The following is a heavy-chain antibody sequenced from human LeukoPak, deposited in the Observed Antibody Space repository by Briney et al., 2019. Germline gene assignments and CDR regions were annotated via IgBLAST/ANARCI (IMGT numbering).Heavy chain of an antibody. J-gene: IGHJ4*02. CDR2: INPNSGGT. CDR3: ARVLVVVTAPSIFDY. Sequence: ASVKVSCKASGYTFTGYYMHWVRQAPGQGLEWMGWINPNSGGTNYAQKFQGRVTMTRDTSISTAYMELSRLRSDDTAVYYCARVLVVVTAPSIFDYWGQGTLVTVSS. D-gene: IGHD2-21*02. V-gene: IGHV1-2*02. CDR1: GYTFTGYY.